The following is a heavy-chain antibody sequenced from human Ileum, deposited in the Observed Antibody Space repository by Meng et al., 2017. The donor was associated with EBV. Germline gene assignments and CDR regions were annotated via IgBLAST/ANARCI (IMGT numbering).Heavy chain of an antibody. CDR2: IYYSGST. Sequence: QLQLKAAGPGLVKPSETLSLTCTVSGGSIISSSYYWGWIRQPPGKGLEWIGSIYYSGSTYYNPSLKSRVTISVDTSKNQFSLKLSSVTAADTAVYYCARDRSGSYYSPTFDYWGQGTLVTVSS. J-gene: IGHJ4*02. CDR3: ARDRSGSYYSPTFDY. D-gene: IGHD3-10*01. CDR1: GGSIISSSYY. V-gene: IGHV4-39*07.